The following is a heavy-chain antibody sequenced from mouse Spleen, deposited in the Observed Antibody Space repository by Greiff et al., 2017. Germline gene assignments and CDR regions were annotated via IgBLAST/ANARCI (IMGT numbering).Heavy chain of an antibody. CDR1: GFTFTDYY. D-gene: IGHD2-13*01. Sequence: EVQGVESGGGLVQPGGSLSLSCAASGFTFTDYYMSWVRQPPGKALEWLGFIRNKANGYTTEYSASVKGRFTISRDNSQSILYLQMNALRAEDSATYYCARSPIYYGDSAWFAYWGQGTLVTVSA. J-gene: IGHJ3*01. V-gene: IGHV7-3*01. CDR3: ARSPIYYGDSAWFAY. CDR2: IRNKANGYTT.